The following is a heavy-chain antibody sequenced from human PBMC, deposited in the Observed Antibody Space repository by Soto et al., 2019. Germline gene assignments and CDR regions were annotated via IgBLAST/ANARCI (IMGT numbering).Heavy chain of an antibody. V-gene: IGHV3-9*01. CDR1: GFTFDDYA. CDR3: AKELGREGFDY. CDR2: ISWNSGSI. Sequence: LRLSCAASGFTFDDYAMHWVRQAPGKGLEWVPGISWNSGSIGCADSVKGRFTISRDNAKNSLYLQMNSLRAEDTALYYCAKELGREGFDYWGQGTLVTVS. J-gene: IGHJ4*02.